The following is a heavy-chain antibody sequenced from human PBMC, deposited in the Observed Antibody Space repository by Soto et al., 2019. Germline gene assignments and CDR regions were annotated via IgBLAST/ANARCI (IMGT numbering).Heavy chain of an antibody. CDR1: VFPFTGSY. D-gene: IGHD1-1*01. Sequence: ASLKLICKASVFPFTGSYIPWVLQAPGQGPEWIGWINPNKSGTNSAHNCQGRVTMTRDTSISTAYMELSGLRYDDTALYYFARGKTGSHYFDPWGEGSMVTVSS. CDR2: INPNKSGT. CDR3: ARGKTGSHYFDP. V-gene: IGHV1-2*07. J-gene: IGHJ5*02.